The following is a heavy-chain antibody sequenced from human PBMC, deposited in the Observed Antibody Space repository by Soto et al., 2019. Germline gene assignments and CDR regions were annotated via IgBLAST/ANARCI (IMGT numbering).Heavy chain of an antibody. J-gene: IGHJ6*01. CDR1: GYTFSGYY. CDR3: ARDIVAKIDTYSHYYGTDV. V-gene: IGHV1-2*04. Sequence: SVKVSCNASGYTFSGYYMHWVRQAPGQGLEWMGWINPNSGGTNYAQKFQGWVTMTRDTSISTAYMELSRLRFDATAVYYCARDIVAKIDTYSHYYGTDVLGQGTT. CDR2: INPNSGGT. D-gene: IGHD5-12*01.